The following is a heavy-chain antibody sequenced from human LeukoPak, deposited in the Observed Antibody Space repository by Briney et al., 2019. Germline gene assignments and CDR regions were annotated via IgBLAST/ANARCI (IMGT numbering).Heavy chain of an antibody. Sequence: GGSLRLSCAASGFTFSNYAMHWVRQAPGKGLEWVSTIDGPTFRTHYADSVKGRFTISRDNAKNSVYLQMNSLRVEDTAVYYCARGWQWLVSWGQGTLVTVSS. D-gene: IGHD6-19*01. J-gene: IGHJ5*02. CDR3: ARGWQWLVS. V-gene: IGHV3-21*04. CDR2: IDGPTFRT. CDR1: GFTFSNYA.